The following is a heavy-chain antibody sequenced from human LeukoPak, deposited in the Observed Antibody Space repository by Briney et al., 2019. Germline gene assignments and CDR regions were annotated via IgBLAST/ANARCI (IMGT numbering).Heavy chain of an antibody. J-gene: IGHJ6*02. CDR3: AKSTMVRGAIEGYYGMDV. D-gene: IGHD3-10*01. Sequence: GGSLRLSCAASGFTFSSYSMNWVRQAPGKGLEWVSSISSSSSYIYYADSVKGRFTISRDNSKNTLYLQMNSLRAEDTAVYYCAKSTMVRGAIEGYYGMDVWGQGTTVTVSS. CDR1: GFTFSSYS. V-gene: IGHV3-21*04. CDR2: ISSSSSYI.